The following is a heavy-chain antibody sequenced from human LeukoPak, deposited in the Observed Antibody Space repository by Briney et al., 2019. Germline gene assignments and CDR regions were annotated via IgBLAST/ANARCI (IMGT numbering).Heavy chain of an antibody. V-gene: IGHV4-59*08. Sequence: PSETLSLTCTVSGGSISSYYWSWIRQPPGKGLEWIGYIYYSGSTNYNPSLKSRVTISVDASKNQFSLKLSSVTAADTAVYYCASNGYCSGGSCSRFDCWGQGTLVTVSS. CDR1: GGSISSYY. D-gene: IGHD2-15*01. CDR3: ASNGYCSGGSCSRFDC. CDR2: IYYSGST. J-gene: IGHJ4*02.